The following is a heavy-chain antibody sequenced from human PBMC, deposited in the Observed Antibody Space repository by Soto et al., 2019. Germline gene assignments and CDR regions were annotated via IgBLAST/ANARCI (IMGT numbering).Heavy chain of an antibody. J-gene: IGHJ2*01. Sequence: QVQLVQSAAEVKKPGSSVRVSCKASGGTFNSYAISWVRQAPGQGLEWMGGIIPIFGTANLAQKFRGRITITADESTNSAHMELTSLRPDDTAVYYCAGDTTGARVGWYFDLWGRGTLVTVSS. CDR2: IIPIFGTA. D-gene: IGHD4-17*01. CDR3: AGDTTGARVGWYFDL. CDR1: GGTFNSYA. V-gene: IGHV1-69*01.